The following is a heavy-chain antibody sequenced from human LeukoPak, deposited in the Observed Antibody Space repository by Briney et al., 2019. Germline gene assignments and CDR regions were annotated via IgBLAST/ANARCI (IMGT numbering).Heavy chain of an antibody. J-gene: IGHJ5*02. Sequence: KPSETLSLTCAVYGGSFSGYYWSWIRQPPGKGLEWIGEINHSGSTNYNPSLKSRVTISVDTSKNQFSLKLSSVTAADTAVYYCARTENYIPEDWFDPWGQGTLVTVSS. CDR3: ARTENYIPEDWFDP. D-gene: IGHD5-24*01. CDR1: GGSFSGYY. V-gene: IGHV4-34*01. CDR2: INHSGST.